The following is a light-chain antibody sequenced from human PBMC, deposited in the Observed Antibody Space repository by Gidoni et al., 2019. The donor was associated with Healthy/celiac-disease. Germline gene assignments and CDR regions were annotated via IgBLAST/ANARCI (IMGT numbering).Light chain of an antibody. CDR2: AAS. CDR1: QSISSY. Sequence: DIQMTQPPSSLSASVGYRVTITCRASQSISSYLNWYQQKPGKAPKLLIYAASSLQSGVPSRFSGSGSGTDFTLTISSLQPEDFATYYCQQSYSTPLTFGGGTKVEIK. J-gene: IGKJ4*01. V-gene: IGKV1-39*01. CDR3: QQSYSTPLT.